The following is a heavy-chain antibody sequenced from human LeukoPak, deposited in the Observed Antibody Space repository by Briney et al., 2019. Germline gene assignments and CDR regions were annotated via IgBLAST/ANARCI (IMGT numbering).Heavy chain of an antibody. V-gene: IGHV1-58*02. Sequence: SVKVSCKASGFTFTSSAMLVVRRARGPRLESIGWIVVGSGNTNYAQKFQERVTITRDMYTSTAYMELSSLRTEDTAVYYCAADRWVGASTFDYWGQGTLVTVSS. J-gene: IGHJ4*02. CDR1: GFTFTSSA. CDR2: IVVGSGNT. CDR3: AADRWVGASTFDY. D-gene: IGHD1-26*01.